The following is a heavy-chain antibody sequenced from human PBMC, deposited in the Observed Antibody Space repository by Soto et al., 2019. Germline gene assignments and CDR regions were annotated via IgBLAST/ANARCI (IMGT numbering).Heavy chain of an antibody. CDR3: ARGLATLPVFAFDI. V-gene: IGHV2-5*01. J-gene: IGHJ3*02. Sequence: SGPTLVNPTQTLTLTCSFSGFSLSTSGVGVGWIRQSPGKALEWLALIYWSGDEHYRPSLKSRLSVIKDTSKNHVVLIMTDMDPVDTATYYCARGLATLPVFAFDIWGQGTMVTVSS. CDR1: GFSLSTSGVG. CDR2: IYWSGDE. D-gene: IGHD6-6*01.